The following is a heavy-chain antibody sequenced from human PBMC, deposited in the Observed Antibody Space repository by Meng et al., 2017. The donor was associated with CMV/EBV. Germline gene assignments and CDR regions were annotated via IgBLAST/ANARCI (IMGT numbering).Heavy chain of an antibody. CDR1: GYTFTSYG. V-gene: IGHV1-18*01. J-gene: IGHJ6*02. D-gene: IGHD6-19*01. Sequence: ASVKVSCKASGYTFTSYGISWVRQAPGQGLEWMGWISAYNGNTNYAQKLQGRVTMTTDTSTSTAYMELRSLRSDDTAVCYCARRGSSGWPYYYYGMDVWGQGTTVTVSS. CDR2: ISAYNGNT. CDR3: ARRGSSGWPYYYYGMDV.